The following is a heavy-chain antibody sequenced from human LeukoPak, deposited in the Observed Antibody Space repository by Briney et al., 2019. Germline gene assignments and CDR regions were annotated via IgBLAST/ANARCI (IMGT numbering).Heavy chain of an antibody. Sequence: ADTLSLTCSLSGDPIRSYYWSCMPHPPGKALEGVGYIFYIGSTNSTPSLKSQVTISIDTSKKQFSLKLSSVTAADTAVYYCARGEQWLGLDYYSMDVWGKGTTVTISS. D-gene: IGHD6-19*01. CDR1: GDPIRSYY. CDR2: IFYIGST. J-gene: IGHJ6*03. CDR3: ARGEQWLGLDYYSMDV. V-gene: IGHV4-59*07.